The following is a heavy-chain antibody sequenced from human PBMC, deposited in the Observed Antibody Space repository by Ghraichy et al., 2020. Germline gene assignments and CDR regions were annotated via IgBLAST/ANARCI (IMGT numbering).Heavy chain of an antibody. D-gene: IGHD7-27*01. CDR1: GFTFSTYW. J-gene: IGHJ4*02. CDR3: VRSLGNLNY. V-gene: IGHV3-74*01. CDR2: INTDGSIT. Sequence: GESLNISCAASGFTFSTYWMHWVHQAPGQGLVWVSHINTDGSITNYADSVKGRFTISRDNAKNPLYLQMNSLRAEDTAVYYCVRSLGNLNYWGQGTLVTVSS.